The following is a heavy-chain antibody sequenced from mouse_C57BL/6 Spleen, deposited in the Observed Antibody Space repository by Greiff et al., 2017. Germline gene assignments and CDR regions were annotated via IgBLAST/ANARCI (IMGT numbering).Heavy chain of an antibody. V-gene: IGHV1-69*01. CDR1: GYTFTSYW. J-gene: IGHJ3*01. Sequence: QVQLQQPGAELVMPGASVKLSCKASGYTFTSYWMHWVKQRPGQGLEWIGEIDPSDSYTNYNQKFKGKSTLTVDKSSSAAYMQLSSLTSEDSAVYDCARDYGSFAYWGQGTLVTVSA. CDR2: IDPSDSYT. D-gene: IGHD1-1*01. CDR3: ARDYGSFAY.